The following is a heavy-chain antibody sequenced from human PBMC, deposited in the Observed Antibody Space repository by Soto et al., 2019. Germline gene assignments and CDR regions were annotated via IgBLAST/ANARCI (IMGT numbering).Heavy chain of an antibody. CDR2: IRSKVYDGTT. CDR3: NRDAEAAAAGHDY. CDR1: GITFGDYS. J-gene: IGHJ4*02. Sequence: SLILSWSCSGITFGDYSRSLFLQAPGKALEWVGFIRSKVYDGTTEYAASVKDRFTISRDDSKSIAYLQLNSLKIEDSAVYYCNRDAEAAAAGHDYWGQGTLVTVSS. V-gene: IGHV3-49*03. D-gene: IGHD6-13*01.